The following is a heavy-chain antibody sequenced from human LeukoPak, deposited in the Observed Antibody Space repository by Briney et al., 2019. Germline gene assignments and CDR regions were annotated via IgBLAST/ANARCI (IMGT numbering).Heavy chain of an antibody. D-gene: IGHD3-3*01. CDR3: ASSPDTIFGVDYYFDY. J-gene: IGHJ4*02. CDR2: IYYSGST. CDR1: GGSISSSSYY. Sequence: MPSETLSLTCTVSGGSISSSSYYWGWIRQPPGKGLEWIGSIYYSGSTYYNPSLKSRVTISVDTSKNQFSLKLSSVTAADTAVYYCASSPDTIFGVDYYFDYWGQGTLVTVSS. V-gene: IGHV4-39*01.